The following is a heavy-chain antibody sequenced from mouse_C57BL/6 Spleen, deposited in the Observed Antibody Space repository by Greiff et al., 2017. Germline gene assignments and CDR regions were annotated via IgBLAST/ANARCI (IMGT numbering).Heavy chain of an antibody. J-gene: IGHJ3*01. V-gene: IGHV1-9*01. Sequence: QVQLQHSGAELMKPGASVKLSCKATGYTFTGYWIEWVKQRPGHGLEWIGEILPGSGSTNYNEKFKGKATFTADPSSNTAYMQLSSLTTEDSAIYYCARHVNYLAWFAYWGQGTLVTVSA. CDR2: ILPGSGST. D-gene: IGHD2-1*01. CDR3: ARHVNYLAWFAY. CDR1: GYTFTGYW.